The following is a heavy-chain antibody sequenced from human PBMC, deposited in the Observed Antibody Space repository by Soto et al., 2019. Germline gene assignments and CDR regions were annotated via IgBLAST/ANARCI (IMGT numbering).Heavy chain of an antibody. CDR2: INPNSGGT. V-gene: IGHV1-2*04. J-gene: IGHJ4*02. CDR1: GYTFTGYY. Sequence: GASVKVSCKASGYTFTGYYMHWVRQAPGQGLEWMGWINPNSGGTNYAQKFQGWVTMTRDTSISTAYMELSRLRSDDTAVYYCARDAGSDTAMVVVFDYWGQGTLVTVSS. CDR3: ARDAGSDTAMVVVFDY. D-gene: IGHD5-18*01.